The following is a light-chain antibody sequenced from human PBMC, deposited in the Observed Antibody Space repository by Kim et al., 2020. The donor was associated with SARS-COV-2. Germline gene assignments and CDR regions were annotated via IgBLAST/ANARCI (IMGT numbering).Light chain of an antibody. CDR1: SSNIGSNY. CDR3: AAWDDSLSGWV. V-gene: IGLV1-47*01. CDR2: KNN. J-gene: IGLJ3*02. Sequence: QSVLTQPPSASETPGQRVTISCSGSSSNIGSNYIYWYQQLPGTAPKGLIYKNNQRPSGVPDRFSASKSGTSASLAISGLRSEDEADYYCAAWDDSLSGWVFGGGTKLTVL.